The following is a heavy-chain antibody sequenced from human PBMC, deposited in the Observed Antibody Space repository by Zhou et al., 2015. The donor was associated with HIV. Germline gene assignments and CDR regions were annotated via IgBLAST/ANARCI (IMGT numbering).Heavy chain of an antibody. V-gene: IGHV1-69*01. CDR1: GGTFSSNG. Sequence: QVQVVQSGAEVKKPGSSVKVSCKASGGTFSSNGISWVRQAPGQGLEWMGGIIPMFDTKQYAQKFKGRVTITADESTSTAYMELSSLRSEDTAVYYCARVARPDDYSNYWSYYYYYMDVWGKGTTVTVSS. D-gene: IGHD4-11*01. CDR2: IIPMFDTK. J-gene: IGHJ6*03. CDR3: ARVARPDDYSNYWSYYYYYMDV.